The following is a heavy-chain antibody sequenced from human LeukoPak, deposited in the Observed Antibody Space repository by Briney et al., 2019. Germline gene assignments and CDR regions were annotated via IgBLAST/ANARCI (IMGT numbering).Heavy chain of an antibody. Sequence: ASVKVSCKASGGTFSSYAISWVRQAPGQGLEWMGGIIPIFGTANYAQKFQGRVTITADESTSTAYMELSSLRSEDTAVYYCARGGYSSSWYPNFDYWGQGTLVTVSS. CDR2: IIPIFGTA. J-gene: IGHJ4*02. D-gene: IGHD6-13*01. CDR1: GGTFSSYA. V-gene: IGHV1-69*13. CDR3: ARGGYSSSWYPNFDY.